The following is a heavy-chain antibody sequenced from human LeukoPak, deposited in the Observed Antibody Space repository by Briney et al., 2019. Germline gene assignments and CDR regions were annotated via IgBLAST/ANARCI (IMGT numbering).Heavy chain of an antibody. D-gene: IGHD6-19*01. J-gene: IGHJ4*02. CDR3: ARNGIAVAGYDY. CDR2: INPNSGGK. V-gene: IGHV1-2*02. Sequence: ASVTVSFMSSVYTFTYYYMHWVRQPPAQGLEWMGWINPNSGGKNDAQKFQGRVTLTRDTSISTAYMELSRLRSDDTAVYYCARNGIAVAGYDYWGQGTVVTVSS. CDR1: VYTFTYYY.